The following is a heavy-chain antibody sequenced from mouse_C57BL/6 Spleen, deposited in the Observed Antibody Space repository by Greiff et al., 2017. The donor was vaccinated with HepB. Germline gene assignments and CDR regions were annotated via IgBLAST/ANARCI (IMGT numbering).Heavy chain of an antibody. J-gene: IGHJ2*01. CDR2: INPGSGGT. D-gene: IGHD2-3*01. CDR1: GYAFTNYL. Sequence: QVQLKQSGAELVRPGTSVKVSCKASGYAFTNYLMEWVKQRPGQGLEWIGVINPGSGGTNYNEKFKGKATLTADKSSSTAYMQLSSLTSEDSAVYFCAREDDGYYLDYWGQGTTLTVSS. CDR3: AREDDGYYLDY. V-gene: IGHV1-54*01.